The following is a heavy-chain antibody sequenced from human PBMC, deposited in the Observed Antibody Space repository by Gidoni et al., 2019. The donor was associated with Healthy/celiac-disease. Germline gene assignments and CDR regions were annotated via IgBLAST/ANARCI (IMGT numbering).Heavy chain of an antibody. Sequence: QVQLQESGPGLVQPSPTLSLTCPVSGGSIRSGSYYWSWIRQPAGKGLEWIGRIYTSGSTNYNPSLKSRVTISVDTSKNQFSLKLSSVTAADTAVYYCASSDSSGYYFFDYWGQGTLVTVSS. CDR3: ASSDSSGYYFFDY. J-gene: IGHJ4*02. V-gene: IGHV4-61*02. CDR1: GGSIRSGSYY. CDR2: IYTSGST. D-gene: IGHD3-22*01.